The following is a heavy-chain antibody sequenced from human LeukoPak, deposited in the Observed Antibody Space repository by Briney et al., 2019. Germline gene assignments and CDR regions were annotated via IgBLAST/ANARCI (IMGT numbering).Heavy chain of an antibody. CDR2: IIPIFGTA. CDR1: GGTFSSYA. D-gene: IGHD3-10*01. J-gene: IGHJ4*02. CDR3: ARAREDLWFGESRTYYFDY. Sequence: SVKVSFKASGGTFSSYAISWVRQAPGQGREWMGGIIPIFGTANYAQKFQGRVTITADKSTSTAYMELSSLRSEDTAVYYCARAREDLWFGESRTYYFDYWGQGTLVTVSS. V-gene: IGHV1-69*06.